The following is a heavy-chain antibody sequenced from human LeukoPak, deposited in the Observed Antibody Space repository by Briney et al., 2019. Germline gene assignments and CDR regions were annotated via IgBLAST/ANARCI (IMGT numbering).Heavy chain of an antibody. CDR2: ISYDGSNK. J-gene: IGHJ4*02. CDR1: GFTFSSYG. V-gene: IGHV3-30*18. CDR3: AKAGQWLAPGDY. D-gene: IGHD6-19*01. Sequence: GGSLRLSCAASGFTFSSYGMHWVRQAPGKGLEWMDVISYDGSNKYYADSVQGRFTISRDNSKNTLYLQMNSLRAEDTAVYYCAKAGQWLAPGDYWGQGTLVTVSS.